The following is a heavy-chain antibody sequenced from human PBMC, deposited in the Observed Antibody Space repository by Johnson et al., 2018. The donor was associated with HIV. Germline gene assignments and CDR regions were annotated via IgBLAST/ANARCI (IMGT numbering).Heavy chain of an antibody. J-gene: IGHJ3*02. D-gene: IGHD7-27*01. CDR3: AKDQGYWGDDAFDI. CDR2: ISYDGNNK. V-gene: IGHV3-30*18. CDR1: GFTFSSYG. Sequence: VQLVESGGGVVQPGRSLRLSCAASGFTFSSYGMHWVRQAPGKGLEWVAAISYDGNNKNFADSVKGRFTISRDNSKKTLYLQMNSLRAEDTALYYCAKDQGYWGDDAFDIWGQGTMVTVSS.